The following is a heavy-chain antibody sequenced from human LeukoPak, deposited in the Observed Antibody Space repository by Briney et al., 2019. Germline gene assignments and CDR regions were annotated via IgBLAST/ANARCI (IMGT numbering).Heavy chain of an antibody. J-gene: IGHJ5*02. CDR3: AKDIQRGFDYTNSLDP. CDR2: IWSDATNK. Sequence: GGSLRLSCAAAGFRFTHHGMHWVRQAPGKGLELGAVIWSDATNKCYSDSVKGRFAISRDNSNDKVYLQRNGLRGDDTAVYSCAKDIQRGFDYTNSLDPWGQGTLVIVSS. D-gene: IGHD4-11*01. V-gene: IGHV3-33*06. CDR1: GFRFTHHG.